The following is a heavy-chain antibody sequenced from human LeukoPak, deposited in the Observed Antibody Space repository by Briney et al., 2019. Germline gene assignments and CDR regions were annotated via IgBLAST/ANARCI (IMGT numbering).Heavy chain of an antibody. CDR1: GYTFTGYY. J-gene: IGHJ4*02. V-gene: IGHV1-2*04. CDR3: AREWLVGGRALGY. D-gene: IGHD6-19*01. CDR2: INPNSGGT. Sequence: GASVKVSCKASGYTFTGYYMHWVRQAPGQGLEWMGWINPNSGGTNYAQKFQGWVTMTRDTSISTAYMELSRLRSDGTAVYYCAREWLVGGRALGYWGQGALVTVSS.